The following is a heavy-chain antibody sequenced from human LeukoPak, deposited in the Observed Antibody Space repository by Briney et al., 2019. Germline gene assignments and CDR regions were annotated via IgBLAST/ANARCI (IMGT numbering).Heavy chain of an antibody. V-gene: IGHV3-23*01. CDR1: GFTFSSYG. CDR2: IGSSGGST. J-gene: IGHJ4*02. CDR3: ARRGEAMDPFDY. D-gene: IGHD5-18*01. Sequence: GGSLRLSCVASGFTFSSYGMSWVRQAPGRGREWVSAIGSSGGSTYYADPVKGRFTISRDNSKNTLYLQMNSLRAEDTAVYYCARRGEAMDPFDYWGQGTLVTVSS.